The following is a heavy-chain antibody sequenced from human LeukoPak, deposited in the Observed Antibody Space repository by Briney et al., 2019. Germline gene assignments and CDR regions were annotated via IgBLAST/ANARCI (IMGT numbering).Heavy chain of an antibody. CDR2: IYSCGST. CDR3: ARNILTGYYPHY. Sequence: GGSLRLSCAASGFTFSSYAMHWVRQAPGKGLEWVSVIYSCGSTYYADSVKGRFTISRDNSKNTLYLQMNSLRAEDTAVYYCARNILTGYYPHYWGQGTLVTVSS. V-gene: IGHV3-66*02. CDR1: GFTFSSYA. D-gene: IGHD3-9*01. J-gene: IGHJ4*02.